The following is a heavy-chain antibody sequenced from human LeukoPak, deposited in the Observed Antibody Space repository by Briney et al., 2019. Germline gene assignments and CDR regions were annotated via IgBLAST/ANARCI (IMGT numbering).Heavy chain of an antibody. CDR2: IKQDGSEK. V-gene: IGHV3-7*01. D-gene: IGHD3-22*01. CDR1: GFTFRNYW. J-gene: IGHJ4*02. CDR3: ARDGDTSGYSD. Sequence: GGSLRLSCTASGFTFRNYWMSWVRQAPGKGLEWVANIKQDGSEKHYVDSVKGRFTISRDNAKDSLYLQMNGLRAEDTAVYYCARDGDTSGYSDWGQGTLVTVSS.